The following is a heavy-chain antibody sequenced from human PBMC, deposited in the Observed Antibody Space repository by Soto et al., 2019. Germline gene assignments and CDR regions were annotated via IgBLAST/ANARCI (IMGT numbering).Heavy chain of an antibody. Sequence: QVPLVESGGGVVQPGRSLRLSCAASGFTFSSYGMHWVRQAPGKGLEWVAVISYDGSNKYYADSVKGRFTISRDNSKNTLYLQMNSLRAEDTAVYYCAKGPPLGLKYDSSGYADAFDIWGQGTMVTVSS. CDR1: GFTFSSYG. D-gene: IGHD3-22*01. CDR3: AKGPPLGLKYDSSGYADAFDI. V-gene: IGHV3-30*18. CDR2: ISYDGSNK. J-gene: IGHJ3*02.